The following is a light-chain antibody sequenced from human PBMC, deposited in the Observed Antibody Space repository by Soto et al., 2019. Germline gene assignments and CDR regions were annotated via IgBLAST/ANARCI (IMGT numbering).Light chain of an antibody. J-gene: IGKJ1*01. CDR3: QQYYSYPQT. V-gene: IGKV1-8*01. Sequence: AIRMTQSPSSLSASTGDRVTITCRASQAISSYLAWYQQKPGKAPKLLIYDASTLQSGVPSRFSGSGSGTDFTLTISCLQSEDFATYYCQQYYSYPQTFGQGTKVDIK. CDR1: QAISSY. CDR2: DAS.